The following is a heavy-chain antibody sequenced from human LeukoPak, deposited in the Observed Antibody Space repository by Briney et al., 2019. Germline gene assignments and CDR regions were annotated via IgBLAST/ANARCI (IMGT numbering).Heavy chain of an antibody. V-gene: IGHV3-48*03. D-gene: IGHD3-22*01. CDR2: ISSSGSTI. CDR3: ARESMIVVVRYASDI. Sequence: GGSLRLSCAASGFTFSSYEMNWVRQAPGKGLEWVSYISSSGSTIYYADSVKGRFTISRDNAKNSLYLQMNSLRVEDTAVYYCARESMIVVVRYASDIWGQGTMVTVSS. J-gene: IGHJ3*02. CDR1: GFTFSSYE.